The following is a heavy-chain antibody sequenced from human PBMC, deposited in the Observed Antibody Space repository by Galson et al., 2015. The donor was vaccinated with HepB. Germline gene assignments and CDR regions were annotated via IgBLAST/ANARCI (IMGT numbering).Heavy chain of an antibody. CDR3: TTDPFDPMDILTGSSSFDY. Sequence: SLRLSCAASGFTFSNAWMSWVRQAPGKGLEWVGRIKSKTDGGTTDYAAPVKGRFTISRDDSKSTLYLQMNSLETEDTAVYYCTTDPFDPMDILTGSSSFDYRGQGTLVTVSS. J-gene: IGHJ4*02. CDR2: IKSKTDGGTT. CDR1: GFTFSNAW. D-gene: IGHD3-9*01. V-gene: IGHV3-15*01.